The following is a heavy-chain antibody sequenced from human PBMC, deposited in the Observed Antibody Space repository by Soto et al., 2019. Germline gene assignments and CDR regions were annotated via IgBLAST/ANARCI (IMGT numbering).Heavy chain of an antibody. J-gene: IGHJ4*02. CDR1: GFTFSSYA. CDR2: ISGSGGST. Sequence: LRLSCAASGFTFSSYAMSWVRQAPGKGLEWVSAISGSGGSTYYADSVKGRFTISRDNSKNTLYLQMNSLRAEDTAVYYCAKDLEYYDSSGYYLFDYWGQGTLVTVSS. V-gene: IGHV3-23*01. CDR3: AKDLEYYDSSGYYLFDY. D-gene: IGHD3-22*01.